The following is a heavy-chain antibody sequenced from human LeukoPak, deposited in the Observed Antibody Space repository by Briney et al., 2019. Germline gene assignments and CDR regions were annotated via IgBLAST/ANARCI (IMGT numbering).Heavy chain of an antibody. CDR1: GGSISSNNW. J-gene: IGHJ4*02. D-gene: IGHD3-10*01. Sequence: LSLTCAVSGGSISSNNWWSWVRQPPGKGLEWVAVIWYGGSNKYYADSVKGRFTISRDNSKNTLYLQMNSLTADDTAVYYCAREFGGAAVAPPLDHWGQGTLVTVSS. CDR2: IWYGGSNK. V-gene: IGHV3-33*08. CDR3: AREFGGAAVAPPLDH.